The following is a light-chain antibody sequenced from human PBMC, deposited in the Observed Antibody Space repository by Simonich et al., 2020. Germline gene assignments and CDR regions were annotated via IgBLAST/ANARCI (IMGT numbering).Light chain of an antibody. V-gene: IGLV2-23*01. CDR1: SSDVGSYNL. J-gene: IGLJ2*01. CDR3: CSYAGSSTVV. CDR2: EGR. Sequence: QSALTQPASVSGSPGQSITISCTGTSSDVGSYNLVSLYQQHPGKAPKLMIYEGRKRPSGVSNRFSGSKSGNTASLTISGLQAEDEADYYCCSYAGSSTVVFGGGTKLTVL.